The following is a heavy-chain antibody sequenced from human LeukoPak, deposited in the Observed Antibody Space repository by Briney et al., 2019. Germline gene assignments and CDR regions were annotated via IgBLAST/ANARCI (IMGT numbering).Heavy chain of an antibody. CDR2: ISSSGSTI. V-gene: IGHV3-48*04. CDR1: GFTFSSYS. D-gene: IGHD4-23*01. Sequence: GGSLRLSCAASGFTFSSYSMNWVRQAPGKGLEWVSSISSSGSTIYYADSVKGRFTISRDNAKNSLYLQMNSLRAEDTAVYYCARDYGGSSPFDYWGQGTLVTVSS. CDR3: ARDYGGSSPFDY. J-gene: IGHJ4*02.